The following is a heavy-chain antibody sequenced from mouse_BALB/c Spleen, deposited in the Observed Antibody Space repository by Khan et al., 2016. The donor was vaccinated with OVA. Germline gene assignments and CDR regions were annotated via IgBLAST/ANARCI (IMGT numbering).Heavy chain of an antibody. CDR1: GYSFTGYF. D-gene: IGHD1-1*01. CDR2: INPHIGEA. V-gene: IGHV1-20*02. Sequence: VQLKQSGPELVKPGASVKISCTASGYSFTGYFMNWVMQSHGKSLEWIGRINPHIGEAFYNQKFKGKATLTVDDSSSTAHMELRSLASEDSAVYYWSSKNGSAFDYWGQGTTLTVSS. J-gene: IGHJ2*01. CDR3: SSKNGSAFDY.